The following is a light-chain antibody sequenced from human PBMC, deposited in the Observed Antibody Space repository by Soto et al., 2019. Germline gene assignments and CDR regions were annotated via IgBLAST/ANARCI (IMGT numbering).Light chain of an antibody. J-gene: IGKJ4*01. Sequence: EIVLTQSPGTLSLSPGERATLSFSASQSVSRNYLAWYQQKPGQTPKVLIYRASSRATGIPDRFSGSGSGTDFTLTISRLEPEDFAVYYCQQYGSSPLTFGGGTKVDI. CDR1: QSVSRNY. V-gene: IGKV3-20*01. CDR2: RAS. CDR3: QQYGSSPLT.